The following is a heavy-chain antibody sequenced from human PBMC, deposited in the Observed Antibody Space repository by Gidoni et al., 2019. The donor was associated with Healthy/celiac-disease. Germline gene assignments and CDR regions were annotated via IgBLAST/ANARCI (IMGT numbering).Heavy chain of an antibody. CDR1: GGSISSGGYY. Sequence: QVQLQESGPGLVKPSQTLSLTCPLSGGSISSGGYYWRWIRQHPGKGLEWIGYIYYSGSTYYNPSLKSRVTISVDTSKNQFSLKLSSVTAADTAVYYCATTTGAQYFDYWGQGTLVTVSS. CDR2: IYYSGST. D-gene: IGHD1-26*01. J-gene: IGHJ4*02. V-gene: IGHV4-31*03. CDR3: ATTTGAQYFDY.